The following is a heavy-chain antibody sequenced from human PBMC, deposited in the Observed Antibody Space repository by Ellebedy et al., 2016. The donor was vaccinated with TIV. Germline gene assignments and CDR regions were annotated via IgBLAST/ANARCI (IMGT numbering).Heavy chain of an antibody. CDR1: CGSFTGYY. V-gene: IGHV4-34*01. CDR3: AEGRSGWYYFDY. J-gene: IGHJ4*02. CDR2: INQSGSA. D-gene: IGHD6-19*01. Sequence: SETLSLTCAVYCGSFTGYYYSWIRQPPGKGLEWSGEINQSGSATYNPSLKGRVTISVDMSKNQFSLRLTSVTAADTAVYYCAEGRSGWYYFDYWGQGTLVTVSS.